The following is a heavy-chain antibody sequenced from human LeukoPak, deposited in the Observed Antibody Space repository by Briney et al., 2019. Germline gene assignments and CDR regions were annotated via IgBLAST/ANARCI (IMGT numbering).Heavy chain of an antibody. J-gene: IGHJ4*02. V-gene: IGHV4-4*02. CDR1: GVSISSSEW. D-gene: IGHD3-9*01. CDR3: GKTDIYFNPIDY. Sequence: PSGTLSRTFAVSGVSISSSEWWIWVRQPPGQGLEWIGEIHRAGRTRYNPSLKSRVTMSMDYSKNQFSLNVSSVTAADTAIYYCGKTDIYFNPIDYWGPGSLVTVSS. CDR2: IHRAGRT.